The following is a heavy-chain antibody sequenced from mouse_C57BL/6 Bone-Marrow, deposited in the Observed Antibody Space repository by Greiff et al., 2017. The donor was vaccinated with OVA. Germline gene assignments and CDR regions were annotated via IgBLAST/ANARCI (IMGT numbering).Heavy chain of an antibody. J-gene: IGHJ3*01. D-gene: IGHD1-1*01. CDR3: ARDAYGSSYKAWFAY. CDR1: GFSLTSYA. CDR2: IWTGGGT. V-gene: IGHV2-9-1*01. Sequence: VHLVESGPGLVAPSQSLSITCTVSGFSLTSYAISWVRQPPGKGLEWLGVIWTGGGTNYNSALKSRLSISKDNSKSQVFLKMNSLQTDDTARYYCARDAYGSSYKAWFAYWGQGTLVTVSA.